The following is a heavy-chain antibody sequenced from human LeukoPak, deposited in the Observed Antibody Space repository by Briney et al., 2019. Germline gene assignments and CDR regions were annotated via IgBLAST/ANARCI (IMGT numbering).Heavy chain of an antibody. V-gene: IGHV4-39*01. CDR1: GDSISTRRYC. CDR2: TSYSGNT. CDR3: ARQVGYESSGYNYPSWFDP. Sequence: SETLSLTCTVSGDSISTRRYCGGWIRQPPGKGLEWIGSTSYSGNTYYNPSLKSRVTISADTSKDQFSLRLTSVTATDTAVYYCARQVGYESSGYNYPSWFDPWGQGTQVTVSS. J-gene: IGHJ5*02. D-gene: IGHD3-22*01.